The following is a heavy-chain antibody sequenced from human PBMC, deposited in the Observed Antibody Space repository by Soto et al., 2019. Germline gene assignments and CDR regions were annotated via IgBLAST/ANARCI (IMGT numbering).Heavy chain of an antibody. J-gene: IGHJ4*02. CDR1: GITVSSYY. CDR3: ARIPYDNSGTIFDY. D-gene: IGHD3-22*01. Sequence: LSCAVSGITVSSYYMSWVRQAAGKGLEWVSVIYAGTITYYADSVKGRFTIYRDNSKNTLNLEMNSLRVEDTAVYYCARIPYDNSGTIFDYWGQGTLVTVSS. CDR2: IYAGTIT. V-gene: IGHV3-53*01.